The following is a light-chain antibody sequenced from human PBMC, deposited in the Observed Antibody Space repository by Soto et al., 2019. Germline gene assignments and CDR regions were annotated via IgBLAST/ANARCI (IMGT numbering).Light chain of an antibody. V-gene: IGKV3-20*01. CDR3: QQYASSPPYT. Sequence: EIVLTQSPGTLSLSPGERATLSCRASQSVSSSYLAWYQQKPGQAPRLLIYGASSRATGIPDRFSGSGSGTDFSLTISRLEPDDLAVYYCQQYASSPPYTFGQGTKLEIK. CDR2: GAS. CDR1: QSVSSSY. J-gene: IGKJ2*01.